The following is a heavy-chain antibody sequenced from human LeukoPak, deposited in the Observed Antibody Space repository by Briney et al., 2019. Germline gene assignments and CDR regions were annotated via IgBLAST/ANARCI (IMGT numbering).Heavy chain of an antibody. CDR3: AKADRGWGVITKD. J-gene: IGHJ4*02. Sequence: GGSLRLSCAASGFTFTTYAMSWVRQAPGKGLEWVSAIGGSSDFTYYAEYVKGRFTISRDNSKKTLYLQMNSLRAEDTAVYYCAKADRGWGVITKDWGQGTLVTVSS. D-gene: IGHD3-10*01. CDR1: GFTFTTYA. CDR2: IGGSSDFT. V-gene: IGHV3-23*01.